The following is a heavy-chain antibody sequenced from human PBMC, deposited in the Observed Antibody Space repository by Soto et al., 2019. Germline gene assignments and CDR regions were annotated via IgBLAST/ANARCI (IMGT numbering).Heavy chain of an antibody. Sequence: GGSLRLSCTASGFTLDDYAMSWFRQAPGKGLEWVSLVRSKAYGETTEYAASVKGRFTISRDDSKSIVYLQMNDLKTEDSAVYYCTRDQLYSSSSDWFDPWGQGALVTVSS. D-gene: IGHD6-6*01. V-gene: IGHV3-49*03. CDR3: TRDQLYSSSSDWFDP. CDR1: GFTLDDYA. J-gene: IGHJ5*02. CDR2: VRSKAYGETT.